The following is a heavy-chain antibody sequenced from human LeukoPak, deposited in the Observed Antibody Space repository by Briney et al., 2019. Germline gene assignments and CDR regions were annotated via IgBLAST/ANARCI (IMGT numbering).Heavy chain of an antibody. V-gene: IGHV1-18*01. CDR1: GYTFTSYG. CDR3: ARDLGLEVVVVGEDAFDI. J-gene: IGHJ3*02. D-gene: IGHD2-2*01. CDR2: ISTYNGNT. Sequence: ASVKVSCKASGYTFTSYGINWVRQAPGQGLEWMGWISTYNGNTNYAQKLQGRVTMTTDTSTSTAYMDLRSLRSDDTAVYYCARDLGLEVVVVGEDAFDIWGQGTMVTVSS.